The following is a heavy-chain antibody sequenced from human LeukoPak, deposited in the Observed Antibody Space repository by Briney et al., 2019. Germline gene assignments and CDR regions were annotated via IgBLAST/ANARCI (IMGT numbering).Heavy chain of an antibody. CDR3: ARDRAPLTTTAVGFDP. CDR1: GYTFTTYY. CDR2: TNPSGGST. V-gene: IGHV1-46*01. J-gene: IGHJ5*02. Sequence: ASVKVSCKASGYTFTTYYMHWVRQAPGQGLEWMGITNPSGGSTTYAQKFQGRVTMTRDTSTSTVYMELNNLRSEDTAVYYCARDRAPLTTTAVGFDPWGQGTLVTASS. D-gene: IGHD4/OR15-4a*01.